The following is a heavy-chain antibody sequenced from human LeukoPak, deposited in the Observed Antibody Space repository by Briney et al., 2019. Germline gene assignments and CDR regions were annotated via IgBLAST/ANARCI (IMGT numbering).Heavy chain of an antibody. D-gene: IGHD3-22*01. Sequence: SETLSLTCTVSGGSISSGGYYWSWIRQPPGKGLEWIGYIYYSGSTNYNPSLKSRVTISVDTSKNQFSLKLSSVTAADTAVYYCAGGTGSYDSSGYYYEEPGYFQHWGQGTLVTVSS. V-gene: IGHV4-61*08. CDR3: AGGTGSYDSSGYYYEEPGYFQH. CDR1: GGSISSGGYY. CDR2: IYYSGST. J-gene: IGHJ1*01.